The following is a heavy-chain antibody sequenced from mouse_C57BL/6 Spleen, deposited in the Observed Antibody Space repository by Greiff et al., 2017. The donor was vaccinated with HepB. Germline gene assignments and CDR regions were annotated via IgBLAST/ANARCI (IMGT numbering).Heavy chain of an antibody. J-gene: IGHJ4*01. CDR3: ARKGYGSSYGAMDY. CDR2: INPYNGGT. D-gene: IGHD1-1*01. CDR1: GYTFTDYY. V-gene: IGHV1-19*01. Sequence: VQLQQSGPVLVKPGASVKMSCKASGYTFTDYYMNWVKQSHGKSLEWIGVINPYNGGTSYNQKFKGKATLTVDKSSSTAYMELNSLTSEDSAVYYCARKGYGSSYGAMDYWGQGTSVTVSS.